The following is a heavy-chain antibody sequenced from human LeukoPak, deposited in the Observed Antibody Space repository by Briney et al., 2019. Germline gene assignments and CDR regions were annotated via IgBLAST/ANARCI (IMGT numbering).Heavy chain of an antibody. Sequence: GGSLRLSCAASGFTVSSNYMSWVRQAPGKGLEWVSVIYSGGSTYYANSVKGRFTISRDNSKSTLYLQMNSLRAEDTAVCYCAREGQQLGFDYWGQGTLVTVSS. CDR1: GFTVSSNY. D-gene: IGHD6-13*01. CDR2: IYSGGST. J-gene: IGHJ4*02. V-gene: IGHV3-53*01. CDR3: AREGQQLGFDY.